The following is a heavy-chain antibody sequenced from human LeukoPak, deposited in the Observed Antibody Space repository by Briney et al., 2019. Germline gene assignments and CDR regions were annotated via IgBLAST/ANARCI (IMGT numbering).Heavy chain of an antibody. J-gene: IGHJ5*02. D-gene: IGHD3-16*01. CDR2: ISSNGGST. CDR1: GFTFSSYA. V-gene: IGHV3-64D*06. CDR3: VKTIRGYVWGSLGSDP. Sequence: GGSLRLSCAASGFTFSSYAMHWVRQAPGKGLEYVSAISSNGGSTYYADSVKGRFTISRDNSKNTLYLQMSSLRAEDTAVYYCVKTIRGYVWGSLGSDPWGQGTLVTVSS.